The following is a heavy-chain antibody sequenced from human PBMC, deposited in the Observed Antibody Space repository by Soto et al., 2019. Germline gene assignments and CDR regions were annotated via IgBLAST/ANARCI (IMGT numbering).Heavy chain of an antibody. CDR1: GYTFTRHW. Sequence: QVQLVQSGAEIKKPGASVKASCKASGYTFTRHWMHWVRQAPGQGLAWMGIINPSGGATTYAQKIQGRVSVTRDTSTSTVYMELNSLRSEDTAVYYCARDQSATTSGYSYGWLDPWGQGTLVTVSS. CDR3: ARDQSATTSGYSYGWLDP. CDR2: INPSGGAT. V-gene: IGHV1-46*01. J-gene: IGHJ5*02. D-gene: IGHD3-22*01.